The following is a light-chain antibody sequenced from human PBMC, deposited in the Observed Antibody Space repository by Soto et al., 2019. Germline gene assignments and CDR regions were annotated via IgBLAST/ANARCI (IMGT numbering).Light chain of an antibody. CDR1: QSIRGF. CDR3: QQSFSSFRT. J-gene: IGKJ1*01. Sequence: DIQMTQSPSSLSASVGDRVTITCRASQSIRGFLKWYQQKPGKAPNLLIYAASSLQTGVPSRFSGSGSGTDFTLTISSLQPEDFATYYCQQSFSSFRTFGQGTKVEIK. V-gene: IGKV1-39*01. CDR2: AAS.